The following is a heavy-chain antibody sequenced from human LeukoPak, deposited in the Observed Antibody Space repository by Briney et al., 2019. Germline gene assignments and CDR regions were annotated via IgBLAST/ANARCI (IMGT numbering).Heavy chain of an antibody. CDR1: GFTFSSYG. V-gene: IGHV3-23*01. CDR3: AKGVGDGYNYYFDY. Sequence: GGSLRLSCAASGFTFSSYGMSWVRQAPGKGLEWVSAISGSGGNTYYADSVKGRFTISRDNSKNTLYLQMNSLRAEDTAVYYCAKGVGDGYNYYFDYWGQGTLVTVSS. D-gene: IGHD5-24*01. CDR2: ISGSGGNT. J-gene: IGHJ4*02.